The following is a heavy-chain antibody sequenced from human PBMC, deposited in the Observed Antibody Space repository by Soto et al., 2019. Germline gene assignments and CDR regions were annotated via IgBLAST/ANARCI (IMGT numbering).Heavy chain of an antibody. J-gene: IGHJ5*02. Sequence: SVKVSCKASGGTFSSYAISWVRQAPGQGLEWMGGIIPIFGTANYAQKFQGRVTITADESTSTAYMELSSLRSEDTAVYYCASHCSGGSCSILDWFDPWGQGTLVTVSS. CDR3: ASHCSGGSCSILDWFDP. CDR2: IIPIFGTA. CDR1: GGTFSSYA. D-gene: IGHD2-15*01. V-gene: IGHV1-69*13.